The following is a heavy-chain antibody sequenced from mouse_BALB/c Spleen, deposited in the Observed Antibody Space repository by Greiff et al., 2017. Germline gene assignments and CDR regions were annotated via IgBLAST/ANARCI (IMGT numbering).Heavy chain of an antibody. CDR3: ARVLKGYWYFDV. J-gene: IGHJ1*01. CDR1: GFTFTDYY. Sequence: EVKLVESGGGLVQPGGSLRLSCATSGFTFTDYYMSWVRQPPGKALEWLGFIRNKANGYTTEYSASVKGRFTISRDNSQSILYLQMNTLRAEDSATYYCARVLKGYWYFDVWGAGTTVTVSS. V-gene: IGHV7-3*02. CDR2: IRNKANGYTT.